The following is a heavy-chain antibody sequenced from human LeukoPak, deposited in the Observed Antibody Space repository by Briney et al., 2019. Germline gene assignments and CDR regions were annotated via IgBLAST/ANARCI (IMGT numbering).Heavy chain of an antibody. CDR3: ATAMGPRVPFDY. V-gene: IGHV4-39*07. CDR1: GGSISSSSYY. CDR2: IYYSGST. J-gene: IGHJ4*02. D-gene: IGHD3-10*01. Sequence: SETLSLTCTVSGGSISSSSYYWGWIRQPPGKGLEWIGSIYYSGSTYYNPSLKSRVTISVDTSKNQFSLKLSSVTAADTAVYYRATAMGPRVPFDYWGQGTLVTVSS.